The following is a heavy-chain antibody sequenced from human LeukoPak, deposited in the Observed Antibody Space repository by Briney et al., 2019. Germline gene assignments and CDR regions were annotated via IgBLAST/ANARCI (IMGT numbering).Heavy chain of an antibody. CDR1: GYTFTSYD. Sequence: ASVKISCKASGYTFTSYDINWVRQATGQGLEWMGWMNPKSGNTGYAQKFQGRVTMTRNTSISTAYMELSSLRSEDTAVYYCVREQRSPITIFGVVPNYYYYGMDVWGQGTTVTVSS. D-gene: IGHD3-3*01. V-gene: IGHV1-8*01. J-gene: IGHJ6*02. CDR2: MNPKSGNT. CDR3: VREQRSPITIFGVVPNYYYYGMDV.